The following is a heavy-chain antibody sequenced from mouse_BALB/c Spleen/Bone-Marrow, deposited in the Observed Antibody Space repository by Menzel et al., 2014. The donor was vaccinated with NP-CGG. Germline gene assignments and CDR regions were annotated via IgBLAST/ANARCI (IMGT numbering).Heavy chain of an antibody. CDR2: INPGSNTI. V-gene: IGHV4-1*02. CDR1: GFDFSRYW. Sequence: EVKLLESGGGLMQPGGSLKLSCAASGFDFSRYWMSWVRQAPGKGLEWIGEINPGSNTINYTPSLKDKFIISRDNAKKTLYLQMSKVKSEDTALYYCARLGYYGWFAYWGQGTLVTVSA. J-gene: IGHJ3*01. D-gene: IGHD2-3*01. CDR3: ARLGYYGWFAY.